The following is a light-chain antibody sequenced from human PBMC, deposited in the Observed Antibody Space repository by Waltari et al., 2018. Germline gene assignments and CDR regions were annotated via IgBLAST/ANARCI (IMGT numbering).Light chain of an antibody. CDR1: NSNIGTNY. V-gene: IGLV1-47*01. Sequence: QSVLTQAPSVSGAPGQRVTISCSGSNSNIGTNYVYWYQQLPGTAPKLLLYTNDQRPSGVPDRFSGSKSGTSASLAISGLRPEDEAAYYCASWDDSLTGWVFGGGAKLTVL. CDR3: ASWDDSLTGWV. CDR2: TND. J-gene: IGLJ3*02.